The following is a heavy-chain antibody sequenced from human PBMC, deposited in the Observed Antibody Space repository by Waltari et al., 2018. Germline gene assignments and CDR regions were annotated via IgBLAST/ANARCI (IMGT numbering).Heavy chain of an antibody. CDR3: AREKLMGEYIDY. V-gene: IGHV3-20*04. Sequence: EVQLVESGGGVRRPGGSLRLSCSASGFHVDAHGMRWVRQAPGKGLEWVSSINWNGGSTCYADSVRGRFTISRDNAKNSLYLQMNSLRADDTALYYCAREKLMGEYIDYWGQGTLVTVSS. CDR1: GFHVDAHG. CDR2: INWNGGST. J-gene: IGHJ4*02. D-gene: IGHD2-15*01.